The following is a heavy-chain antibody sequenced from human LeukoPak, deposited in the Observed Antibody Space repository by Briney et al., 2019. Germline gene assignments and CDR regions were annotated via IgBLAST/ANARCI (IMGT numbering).Heavy chain of an antibody. CDR3: AKNGVNYWYFDL. CDR1: GFTFSSYA. CDR2: ISGSGGGT. Sequence: GGSLRLSCAASGFTFSSYAMSWVRQAPGKGLEWVSGISGSGGGTYNADSVKGRFTISRDNAKNTLYLQMNSLRAEDTAVYYCAKNGVNYWYFDLWGRGTLVTVSS. V-gene: IGHV3-23*01. J-gene: IGHJ2*01. D-gene: IGHD2-8*01.